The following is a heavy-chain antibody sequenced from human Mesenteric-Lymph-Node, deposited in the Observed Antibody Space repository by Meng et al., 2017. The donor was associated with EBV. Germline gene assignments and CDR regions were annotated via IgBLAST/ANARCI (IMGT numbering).Heavy chain of an antibody. J-gene: IGHJ4*02. CDR2: ISYDGSNK. Sequence: LELVEVGGGGAQPGWFLAISWAVSGFHSRSVGMTWVRQAPGKGLEWVAVISYDGSNKYYADSVKGRFTISRDNSKNTLYLQMNSLRTEDTAMYYCAKDTDYGSHDYYFHYWGQGTLVTVSS. V-gene: IGHV3-30*18. CDR1: GFHSRSVG. D-gene: IGHD3-22*01. CDR3: AKDTDYGSHDYYFHY.